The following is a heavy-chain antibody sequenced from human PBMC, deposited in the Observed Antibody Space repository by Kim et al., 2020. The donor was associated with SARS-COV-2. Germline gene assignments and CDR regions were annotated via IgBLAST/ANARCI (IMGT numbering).Heavy chain of an antibody. J-gene: IGHJ4*02. Sequence: VGSLRLSCAASGFTFSSYWMHWVRQAPGKGLVWISAINNGGTYTKYADSVKGRFTISRDNAKNTLYVQMNSLRVEDTALYYCARGHGNGWRGDYWGQGTLVTVSS. D-gene: IGHD6-19*01. CDR1: GFTFSSYW. V-gene: IGHV3-74*01. CDR2: INNGGTYT. CDR3: ARGHGNGWRGDY.